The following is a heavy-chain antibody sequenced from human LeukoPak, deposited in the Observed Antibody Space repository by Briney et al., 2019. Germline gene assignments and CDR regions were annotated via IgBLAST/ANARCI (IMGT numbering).Heavy chain of an antibody. Sequence: SETLSLTCTVSGGSISSGSYYWSWIRQPAGKGLEWIGRIYTSGSTNYNPSLKSRITISVDTSKNQFSPKLTSVTAADTAVYYCARFYNYFDYWGQGTLVTVSS. V-gene: IGHV4-61*02. J-gene: IGHJ4*02. CDR2: IYTSGST. CDR1: GGSISSGSYY. CDR3: ARFYNYFDY.